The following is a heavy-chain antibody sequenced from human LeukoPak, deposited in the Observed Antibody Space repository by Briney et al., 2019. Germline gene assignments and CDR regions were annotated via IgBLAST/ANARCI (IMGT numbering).Heavy chain of an antibody. V-gene: IGHV4-38-2*02. D-gene: IGHD3-22*01. CDR2: MYHSGST. J-gene: IGHJ4*02. CDR3: ARHYLYDTSGDGTYYFDY. CDR1: GYSINSGYH. Sequence: SSETLPLTCIVSGYSINSGYHWGWIRQPPGKGLEWIGSMYHSGSTYYNPSLKSRVTISIDTSKNQFSLKLSSVTAADTAVYYCARHYLYDTSGDGTYYFDYWGQGTLVTVSS.